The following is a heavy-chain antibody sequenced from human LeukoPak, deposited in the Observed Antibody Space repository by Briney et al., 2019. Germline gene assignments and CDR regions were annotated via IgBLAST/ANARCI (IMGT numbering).Heavy chain of an antibody. Sequence: SETLSLTCTVSGYSISSGNYWGWIRQPPGKGLEWMGSIDHSGSIYYNPSLKSRVTISVDTSKNQFSLKLSSVTAADTAVYYCARASSSWYFQHWGQGTLVTVSS. CDR3: ARASSSWYFQH. CDR2: IDHSGSI. V-gene: IGHV4-38-2*02. J-gene: IGHJ1*01. CDR1: GYSISSGNY. D-gene: IGHD6-13*01.